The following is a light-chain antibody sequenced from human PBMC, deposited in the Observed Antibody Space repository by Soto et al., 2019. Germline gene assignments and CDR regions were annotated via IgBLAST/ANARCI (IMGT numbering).Light chain of an antibody. V-gene: IGKV3-11*01. CDR1: QSVSRY. J-gene: IGKJ1*01. Sequence: EIVFTQCPATLSLSPGERATLSCGASQSVSRYLAWYQQRPGQAPRLLIYDESNRATGGPVRFSGSGSGTDFTLTISSLEPEDLAVYYCQQYGTSGTFGQGTQVDIK. CDR2: DES. CDR3: QQYGTSGT.